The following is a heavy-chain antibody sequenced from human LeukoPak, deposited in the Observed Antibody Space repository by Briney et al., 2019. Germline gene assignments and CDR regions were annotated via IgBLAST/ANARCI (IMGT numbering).Heavy chain of an antibody. D-gene: IGHD4-17*01. CDR2: ISSNGGST. Sequence: GGSLRLSCSASGFTFSSYAMHWVRQAPGKGLEYVSSISSNGGSTYYADSVKGRFTISRDNSKNTLYLQMSSLRAEDTAVYYCVKVPSGTVTTFSEYYYGMDVWGKGTTVTVSS. J-gene: IGHJ6*04. V-gene: IGHV3-64D*06. CDR3: VKVPSGTVTTFSEYYYGMDV. CDR1: GFTFSSYA.